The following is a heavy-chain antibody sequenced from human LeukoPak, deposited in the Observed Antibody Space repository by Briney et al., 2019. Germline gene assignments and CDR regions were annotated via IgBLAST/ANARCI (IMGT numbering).Heavy chain of an antibody. CDR3: AKDNGGYSSGWYSLGLFDY. CDR2: IIPIFGTA. J-gene: IGHJ4*02. D-gene: IGHD6-19*01. CDR1: GGTFSSYA. Sequence: SVKVSCKASGGTFSSYAISWVRQAPGQGLEWMGGIIPIFGTANYAQKFQGRVTITTDESTSTAYMELSSLRAEDTAVYYCAKDNGGYSSGWYSLGLFDYWGQGTLVTVSS. V-gene: IGHV1-69*05.